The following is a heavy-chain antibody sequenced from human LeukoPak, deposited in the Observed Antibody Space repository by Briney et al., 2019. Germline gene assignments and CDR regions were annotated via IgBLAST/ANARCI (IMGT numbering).Heavy chain of an antibody. Sequence: GGSLRLSCAASGFTFRSFAMSWVRQAPGKGLEWVSSIIGSGRTTFYADSVKGRFTISRDNSKNTLYLQMNSLRAEDTAIYYCAKKEGDTYFSWYMDVWGKGTTVTVS. CDR3: AKKEGDTYFSWYMDV. CDR1: GFTFRSFA. V-gene: IGHV3-23*01. D-gene: IGHD2-21*01. CDR2: IIGSGRTT. J-gene: IGHJ6*03.